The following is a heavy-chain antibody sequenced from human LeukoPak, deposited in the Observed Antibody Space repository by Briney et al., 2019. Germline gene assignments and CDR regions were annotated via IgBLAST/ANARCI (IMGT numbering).Heavy chain of an antibody. V-gene: IGHV4-61*01. CDR2: VFYSGKT. J-gene: IGHJ4*02. Sequence: SETLSLTCTVSGGSISISSYYWSWIRQSPGKGLEWIGYVFYSGKTDYSPSLRSRVSMSVDTSKNQFSLKVTSVTAADTAVYYCARRPGLYFDYWGQGTLVTVSS. CDR1: GGSISISSYY. CDR3: ARRPGLYFDY.